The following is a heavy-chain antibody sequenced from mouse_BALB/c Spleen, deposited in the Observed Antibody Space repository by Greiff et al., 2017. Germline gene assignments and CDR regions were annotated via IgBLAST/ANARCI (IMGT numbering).Heavy chain of an antibody. CDR2: ISYSGST. CDR1: GYSITSDYA. J-gene: IGHJ1*01. CDR3: ARGILRWYFDV. D-gene: IGHD1-1*01. V-gene: IGHV3-2*02. Sequence: EVKLVESGPGLVKPSQSLSLTCTVTGYSITSDYAWNWIRQFPGNKLEWMGYISYSGSTSYNPSLKSRISITRDTSKNQFFLQLNSVTTEDTATYYCARGILRWYFDVWGAGTTVTVSS.